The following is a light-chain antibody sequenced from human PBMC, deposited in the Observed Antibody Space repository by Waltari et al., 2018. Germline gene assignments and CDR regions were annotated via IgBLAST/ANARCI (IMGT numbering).Light chain of an antibody. Sequence: SYELTQPPSVSVSPGQTARITCPGDALPKQYAYWYQKKPGQAPVLVIYKDTERPSGIPERFSGSRSGTTVTLTISGVQTEDEADHYCQSADSRGTVVFGGGTELTVL. CDR2: KDT. CDR1: ALPKQY. J-gene: IGLJ2*01. CDR3: QSADSRGTVV. V-gene: IGLV3-25*03.